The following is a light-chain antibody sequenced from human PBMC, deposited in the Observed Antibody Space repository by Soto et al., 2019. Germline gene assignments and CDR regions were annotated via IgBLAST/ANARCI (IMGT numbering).Light chain of an antibody. Sequence: DIQMTQSPSTLSSSVGDRVTITCRASQSLNGRLAWYQQRPGQAPNLLIYDVSTLETGVPSRFSGTGSETEFTLTISVLQPVGFATDHRHQYNYYSTFG. CDR2: DVS. CDR1: QSLNGR. CDR3: HQYNYYST. V-gene: IGKV1-5*01. J-gene: IGKJ1*01.